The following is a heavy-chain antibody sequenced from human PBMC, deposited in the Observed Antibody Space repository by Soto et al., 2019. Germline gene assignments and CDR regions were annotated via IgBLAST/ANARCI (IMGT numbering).Heavy chain of an antibody. CDR3: ARAVVGATIDY. J-gene: IGHJ4*02. D-gene: IGHD1-26*01. V-gene: IGHV3-48*03. CDR1: GFTFSSYE. CDR2: ISSSGSTI. Sequence: EVQLVESGGGLVQPGGSLRLSCAASGFTFSSYEMNWVRQAPGKGLEWVSYISSSGSTIYYADSVKGRFTISRDNAKNSLYLQMNSLRAEDTAVYYCARAVVGATIDYWGQGTLVTVSS.